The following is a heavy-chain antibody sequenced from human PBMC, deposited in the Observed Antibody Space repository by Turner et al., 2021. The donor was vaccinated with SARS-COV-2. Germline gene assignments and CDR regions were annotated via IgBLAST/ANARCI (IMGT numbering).Heavy chain of an antibody. CDR3: AREAAAGNFHGWFDP. J-gene: IGHJ5*02. Sequence: EVQLLESGGGLLQPGGSLRLSCAASGFTVSSNYMSWVRQAPGKGLEWVSVIYSGGSTYYADSVKGRFTISRDNSKNTLYLQMNSLRVEDTAVYSCAREAAAGNFHGWFDPWGQGTLVTVSS. CDR1: GFTVSSNY. V-gene: IGHV3-66*01. D-gene: IGHD6-13*01. CDR2: IYSGGST.